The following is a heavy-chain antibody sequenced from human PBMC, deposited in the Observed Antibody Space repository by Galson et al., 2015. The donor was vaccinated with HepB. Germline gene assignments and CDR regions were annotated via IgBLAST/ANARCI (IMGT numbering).Heavy chain of an antibody. CDR2: ISHRGAT. V-gene: IGHV4-39*02. CDR1: GASIINSNYY. D-gene: IGHD3-10*01. CDR3: ARLGTPYYGSGEDYFDS. J-gene: IGHJ4*02. Sequence: TLSLTCTVSGASIINSNYYWGWVRQAPGKGLEWIGSISHRGATSYNPSVKSRVNLSIDTSENRFYVKLTSVTAADTAVYYCARLGTPYYGSGEDYFDSWGQGTLVAVSS.